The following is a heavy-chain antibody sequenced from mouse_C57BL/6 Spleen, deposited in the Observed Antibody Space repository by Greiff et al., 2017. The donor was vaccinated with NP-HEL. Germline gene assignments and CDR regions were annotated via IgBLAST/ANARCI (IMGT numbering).Heavy chain of an antibody. Sequence: EVKLMESGGDLVKPGGSLKLSCAASGFTFSSYGMSWVRQTPYKRLEWVATISSGGSYTYYPDSVKGRFTTSRDNAKNTLYLQMSSLKSEDTAMYYCARHGYDGTGAYWGQGTLVTVSA. V-gene: IGHV5-6*01. D-gene: IGHD2-3*01. J-gene: IGHJ3*01. CDR2: ISSGGSYT. CDR1: GFTFSSYG. CDR3: ARHGYDGTGAY.